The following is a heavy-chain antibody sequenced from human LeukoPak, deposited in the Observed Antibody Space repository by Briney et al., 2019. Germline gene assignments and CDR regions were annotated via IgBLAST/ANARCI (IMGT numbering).Heavy chain of an antibody. CDR3: ATADVAVAGTPDY. Sequence: ASVKVSCKASGYTFPSYYMRWVRQAPGQGLEWMGVINPSGGNTNSAQKFQGRVTMTRDTSTRTAYMELSSLRSEDTAVYYCATADVAVAGTPDYWGQGTLVTVSS. CDR1: GYTFPSYY. D-gene: IGHD6-19*01. J-gene: IGHJ4*02. V-gene: IGHV1-46*01. CDR2: INPSGGNT.